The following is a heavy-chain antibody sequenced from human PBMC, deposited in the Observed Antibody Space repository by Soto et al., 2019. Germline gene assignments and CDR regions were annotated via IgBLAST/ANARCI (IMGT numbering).Heavy chain of an antibody. CDR3: KVAHF. J-gene: IGHJ4*02. Sequence: GGSLRLSCATSGFNFTYYWMAWVRQAPGKGLEWVANIRQDGNEKYYVDSVKGRFIISRDNAKKSLYLQMNSLRVEDSAVYYCKVAHFWGQGTRVTVSS. CDR1: GFNFTYYW. D-gene: IGHD5-12*01. CDR2: IRQDGNEK. V-gene: IGHV3-7*01.